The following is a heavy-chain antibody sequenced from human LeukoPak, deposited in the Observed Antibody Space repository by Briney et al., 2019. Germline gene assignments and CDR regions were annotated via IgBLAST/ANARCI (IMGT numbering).Heavy chain of an antibody. J-gene: IGHJ4*02. V-gene: IGHV1-18*01. CDR1: GYTFTTYG. D-gene: IGHD1-20*01. Sequence: ASVKVSCKASGYTFTTYGITWVRQAPGHGLEWGGWVSASSGSTYYAEKFQGRAAMTTETSATTAYMELRSLRSDDTAVYYCARGYLKDYFEYWGQGTLVTVSS. CDR2: VSASSGST. CDR3: ARGYLKDYFEY.